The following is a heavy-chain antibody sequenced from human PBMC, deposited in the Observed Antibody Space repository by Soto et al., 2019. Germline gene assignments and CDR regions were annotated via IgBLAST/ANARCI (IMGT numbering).Heavy chain of an antibody. Sequence: QVHLVQCGAEVVKPGSSVRVSCRASGGSFRRNILCWVRQAPGHGLEWLGGITPFLGTEKYAQKFQGRVTITADESTGTAYLDLGSLRSEDTAVYYCATTHLYETGGVFDYFDYWGQGSLVTVSS. D-gene: IGHD3-3*01. CDR1: GGSFRRNI. J-gene: IGHJ4*02. CDR2: ITPFLGTE. CDR3: ATTHLYETGGVFDYFDY. V-gene: IGHV1-69*16.